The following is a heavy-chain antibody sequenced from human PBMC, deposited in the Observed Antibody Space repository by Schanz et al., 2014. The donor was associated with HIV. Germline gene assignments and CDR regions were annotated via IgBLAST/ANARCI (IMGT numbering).Heavy chain of an antibody. D-gene: IGHD6-6*01. Sequence: EVHLVESGGGVVQPGRSLRLSCAASGFTFSSYGMHWVRQAPGKGLEWVANINQGGSEKFYVDSVKGRFIISRDNAKNSLYLQMNSLKTEDTAVYHCASHSSNRPQGFWGQGTLVTVSS. CDR2: INQGGSEK. CDR3: ASHSSNRPQGF. V-gene: IGHV3-7*03. J-gene: IGHJ4*02. CDR1: GFTFSSYG.